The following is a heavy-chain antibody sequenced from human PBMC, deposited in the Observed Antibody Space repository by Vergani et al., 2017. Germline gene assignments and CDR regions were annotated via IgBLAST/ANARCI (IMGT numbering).Heavy chain of an antibody. V-gene: IGHV3-21*01. CDR1: GFTFSSYS. CDR3: AREPPSVSAAAGY. CDR2: ISSSSSYI. J-gene: IGHJ4*02. Sequence: EVQLVESGGGLVKPGGSLRLSCAASGFTFSSYSMNWVRQAPGKGLEWVSSISSSSSYIYYADSVKGRFTISRDNAKNSLYLQMNSLRAEDTAVYYCAREPPSVSAAAGYWGQGTLVTVSS. D-gene: IGHD6-13*01.